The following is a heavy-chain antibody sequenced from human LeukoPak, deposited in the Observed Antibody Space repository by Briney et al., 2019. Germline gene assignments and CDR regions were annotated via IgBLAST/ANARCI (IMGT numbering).Heavy chain of an antibody. CDR1: GFTFSRYW. Sequence: PGGSLRLSCAASGFTFSRYWMHWVRQAPGKGLVWVSRINPAGSVTNHADSVRGRFTISRDTATNTLYLEMNSLRAEDTAVYYCSRDFVGAEDYWGQGTLVTVSS. V-gene: IGHV3-74*01. CDR3: SRDFVGAEDY. CDR2: INPAGSVT. J-gene: IGHJ4*02. D-gene: IGHD3-16*01.